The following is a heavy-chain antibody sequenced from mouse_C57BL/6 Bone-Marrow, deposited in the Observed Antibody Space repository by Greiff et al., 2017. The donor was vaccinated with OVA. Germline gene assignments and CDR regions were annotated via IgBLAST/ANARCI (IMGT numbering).Heavy chain of an antibody. D-gene: IGHD1-1*01. J-gene: IGHJ2*01. Sequence: QQSCKASGYTFTSYGISWVKQRTGQGLEWIGEIYPRSGNTYYNEKFKGKATLTADKSSSTAYMELRSLTSEDSAVYFCARGTTVVATGDFDYWGQGTTLTVSS. CDR3: ARGTTVVATGDFDY. V-gene: IGHV1-81*01. CDR2: IYPRSGNT. CDR1: GYTFTSYG.